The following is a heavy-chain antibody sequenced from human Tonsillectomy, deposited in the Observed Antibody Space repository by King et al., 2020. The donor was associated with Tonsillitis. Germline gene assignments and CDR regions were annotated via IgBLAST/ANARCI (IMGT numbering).Heavy chain of an antibody. Sequence: VQLVESGGGVVQPGRSLRLSCAASGFTFSTYAIHWVRQAPGKGLEWVAVILYDGNNKYYADSVKGRFTISRDNSKNTLYLQMNSLRAEDTDVFYCARVGGDCSSTSCYGNYYYYMDVWGKGTTVTVSS. V-gene: IGHV3-30*01. D-gene: IGHD2-2*01. CDR2: ILYDGNNK. CDR1: GFTFSTYA. J-gene: IGHJ6*03. CDR3: ARVGGDCSSTSCYGNYYYYMDV.